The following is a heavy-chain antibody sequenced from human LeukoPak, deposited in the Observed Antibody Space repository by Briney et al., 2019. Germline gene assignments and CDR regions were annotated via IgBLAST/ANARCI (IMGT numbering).Heavy chain of an antibody. J-gene: IGHJ5*02. Sequence: GGSLRLSCAASGFTFSSYAMHWVRQAPGKGLEWVAVISYDGSNKYYADSVKGRSTISRDNSKNTLYLQMNSLRAEDTAVYYCARDYYDILTGYDNWFDPWGQGTLVTVSS. CDR3: ARDYYDILTGYDNWFDP. CDR2: ISYDGSNK. CDR1: GFTFSSYA. V-gene: IGHV3-30*04. D-gene: IGHD3-9*01.